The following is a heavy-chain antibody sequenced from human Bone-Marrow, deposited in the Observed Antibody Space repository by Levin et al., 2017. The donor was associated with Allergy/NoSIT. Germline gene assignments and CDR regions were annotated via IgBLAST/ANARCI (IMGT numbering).Heavy chain of an antibody. D-gene: IGHD6-19*01. J-gene: IGHJ4*02. Sequence: QSGGSLRLSCAASGFNFDEYAMHWVRLPPGKGLEWVSGIRWNSGAIALGYAESVKGRFTISRDNAKNSLYLQMDSLRAEDTALYYCAKGVRVGHSSGWGYYFDSWGQGTLVTVSS. CDR3: AKGVRVGHSSGWGYYFDS. V-gene: IGHV3-9*01. CDR2: IRWNSGAIAL. CDR1: GFNFDEYA.